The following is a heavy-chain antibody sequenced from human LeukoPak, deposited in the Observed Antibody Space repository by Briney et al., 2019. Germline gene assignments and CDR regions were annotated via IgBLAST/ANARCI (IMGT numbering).Heavy chain of an antibody. V-gene: IGHV3-21*01. J-gene: IGHJ4*02. CDR2: ISSSSSDI. Sequence: GGSLRLSCAASGFTFSSYSVNWVRQAPGKGLEWVSSISSSSSDIYYADSVKGRFTISRDNAKNSLFLQMNSLRAEDTAVYYCAGCYLGGNSSYDFQPDWGQGTLVTVSS. D-gene: IGHD5-12*01. CDR3: AGCYLGGNSSYDFQPD. CDR1: GFTFSSYS.